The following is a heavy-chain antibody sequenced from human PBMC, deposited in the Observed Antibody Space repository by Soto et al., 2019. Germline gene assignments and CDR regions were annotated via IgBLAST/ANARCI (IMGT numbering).Heavy chain of an antibody. CDR3: AHVYFGLLTGYPN. D-gene: IGHD3-9*01. CDR2: IYWDDDK. Sequence: QITLKESGPTLVKPTQTLTLTCTFSGFSLSTSGVAVGWIRQPPGKALEWLALIYWDDDKRYNPSLKSRLTTTNDPQETQVVLPMTNMHPVDPATYLGAHVYFGLLTGYPNWGQATLVTVSS. J-gene: IGHJ4*02. V-gene: IGHV2-5*02. CDR1: GFSLSTSGVA.